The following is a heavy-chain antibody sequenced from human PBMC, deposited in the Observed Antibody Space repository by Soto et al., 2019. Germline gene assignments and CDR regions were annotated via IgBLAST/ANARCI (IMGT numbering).Heavy chain of an antibody. J-gene: IGHJ4*02. CDR1: GFTFSSYG. CDR3: AKPVYDTTSEY. D-gene: IGHD3-22*01. Sequence: PWGSLRLSCAASGFTFSSYGMHWVRQAPGKGLEWVAVISYDGSNKYYADSVKGRFTISRDNSKNTLYLQMNSLRAEDTAVYYCAKPVYDTTSEYWGQGTMVSVSS. V-gene: IGHV3-30*18. CDR2: ISYDGSNK.